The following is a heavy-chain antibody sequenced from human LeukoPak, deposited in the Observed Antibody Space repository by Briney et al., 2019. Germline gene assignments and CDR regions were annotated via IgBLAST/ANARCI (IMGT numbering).Heavy chain of an antibody. CDR2: IIPIFGTA. J-gene: IGHJ4*02. CDR3: ARVHASSSWPPFDY. CDR1: GGTFSSYA. V-gene: IGHV1-69*05. Sequence: ASVKVSCKASGGTFSSYAISWVRQAPGQGLEWMGGIIPIFGTANYAQKLQGRVTMTTDTSTSTAYMELRSLRSDDTAVYYCARVHASSSWPPFDYWGQGTLVTVSS. D-gene: IGHD6-13*01.